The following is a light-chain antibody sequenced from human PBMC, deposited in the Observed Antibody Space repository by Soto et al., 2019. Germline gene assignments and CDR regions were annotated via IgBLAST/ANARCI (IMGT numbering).Light chain of an antibody. Sequence: PGGIVTLSCMSIQSVSSSYLTWYQQKPGQAPRLLIYGASTRATGIPARFSGSGSGTDFTLTISSLQPEDVAVHCCQQDYNFPSWTFGQGTKVDI. V-gene: IGKV3D-7*01. CDR2: GAS. CDR3: QQDYNFPSWT. J-gene: IGKJ1*01. CDR1: QSVSSSY.